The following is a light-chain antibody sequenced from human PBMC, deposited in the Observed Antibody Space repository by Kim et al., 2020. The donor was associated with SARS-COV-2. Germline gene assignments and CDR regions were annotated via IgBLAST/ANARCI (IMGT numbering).Light chain of an antibody. CDR1: GSNSGNKA. CDR3: AAWDDSLNGVV. V-gene: IGLV1-36*01. CDR2: YDD. J-gene: IGLJ2*01. Sequence: QRGTISCSGSGSNSGNKAVNWYQQLPGKAPKLLIYYDDLLPSGVSDRFSGSKSGTSASLAISGLQSEDEADYYCAAWDDSLNGVVFGGGTQLTVL.